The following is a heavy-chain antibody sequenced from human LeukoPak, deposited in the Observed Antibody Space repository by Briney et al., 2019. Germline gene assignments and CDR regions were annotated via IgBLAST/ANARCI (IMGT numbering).Heavy chain of an antibody. J-gene: IGHJ5*02. CDR3: ARVGRIAARRGNWFDP. CDR2: IIPIFGTA. D-gene: IGHD6-6*01. V-gene: IGHV1-69*13. Sequence: ASVKVSCKASGGTFSSSAISWVRQAPGQGLEWMGGIIPIFGTANYAQKFLDRVTITADESTSTASMELSSLRSEDTAVYYCARVGRIAARRGNWFDPWGQGTLVTVSS. CDR1: GGTFSSSA.